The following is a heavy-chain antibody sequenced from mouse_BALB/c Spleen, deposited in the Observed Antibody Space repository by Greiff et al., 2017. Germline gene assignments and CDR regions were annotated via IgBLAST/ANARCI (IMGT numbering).Heavy chain of an antibody. D-gene: IGHD4-1*01. J-gene: IGHJ4*01. CDR3: ASTGTGYAVGC. CDR1: GFSLTSYG. Sequence: QVQLKESGPGLVAPSQSLSITCTVSGFSLTSYGVHWVRQPPGKGLEWLGVIWDGGSTHYNSALMSRLSISQDNSKSQVFLKMNCLQTDDTAMYYCASTGTGYAVGCWGQRTSGTVSS. V-gene: IGHV2-9*02. CDR2: IWDGGST.